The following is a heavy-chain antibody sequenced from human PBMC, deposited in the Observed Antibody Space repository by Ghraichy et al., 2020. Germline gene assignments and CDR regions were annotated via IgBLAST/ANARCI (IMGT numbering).Heavy chain of an antibody. J-gene: IGHJ6*02. CDR2: MNPNSGNT. V-gene: IGHV1-8*01. CDR3: ARGPYRGGGYYYYGMDV. Sequence: ASMISCKASGYTFTSYDINWVRQATGQGLEWMGWMNPNSGNTGYAQKFQGRVTMTRNTSISTAYMELSSLRSEDTAVYYCARGPYRGGGYYYYGMDVWGQGTTVTVSS. D-gene: IGHD3-16*01. CDR1: GYTFTSYD.